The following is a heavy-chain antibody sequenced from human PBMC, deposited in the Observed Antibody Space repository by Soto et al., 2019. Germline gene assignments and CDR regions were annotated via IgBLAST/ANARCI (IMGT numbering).Heavy chain of an antibody. J-gene: IGHJ6*02. V-gene: IGHV1-8*01. Sequence: QVQLVQSGAEVKKPGASVKVSCKASGYTFTSYNINWVRRATGQGLEWMGWMNPNSGNTGYAQKFQGRVTMTRNTSIITAYMELSSLRSEDTAVYYCARPRSGSYYYGMDVWGQGTAVIVSS. CDR1: GYTFTSYN. CDR2: MNPNSGNT. D-gene: IGHD3-3*01. CDR3: ARPRSGSYYYGMDV.